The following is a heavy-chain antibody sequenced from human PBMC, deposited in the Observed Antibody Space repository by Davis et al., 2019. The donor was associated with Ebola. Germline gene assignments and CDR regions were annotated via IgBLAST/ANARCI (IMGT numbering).Heavy chain of an antibody. CDR3: ARDRGYELSPLEY. Sequence: GGSLRLSCAASGFTFSSYWMSWVRQAPGKGLEWVANIKQDGSEKYYVDSVKGRFTISRDNAKNSLYLQMNSLRAEDTAVYYCARDRGYELSPLEYWGQGTLVTVSS. J-gene: IGHJ4*02. CDR1: GFTFSSYW. CDR2: IKQDGSEK. D-gene: IGHD5-12*01. V-gene: IGHV3-7*03.